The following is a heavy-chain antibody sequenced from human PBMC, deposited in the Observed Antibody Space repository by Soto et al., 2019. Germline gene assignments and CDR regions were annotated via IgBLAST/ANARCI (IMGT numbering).Heavy chain of an antibody. V-gene: IGHV3-23*01. CDR1: EVSFSSYA. D-gene: IGHD6-13*01. CDR2: ISATGTTT. CDR3: ATYSSPFDY. Sequence: EVQLMDSGGGLVQPGGSLRLSCAASEVSFSSYALNWVRQAPGKGLEWVSAISATGTTTYSADSVKGRFTISRDNSKRTLFLQQDSLSPEDTAVYYCATYSSPFDYWGQGNLVTVSS. J-gene: IGHJ4*02.